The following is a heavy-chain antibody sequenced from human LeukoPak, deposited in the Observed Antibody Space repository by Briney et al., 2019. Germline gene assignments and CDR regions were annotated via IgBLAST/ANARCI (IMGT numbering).Heavy chain of an antibody. CDR1: GFTFSSYA. Sequence: PGGSLRLSCAASGFTFSSYAMHWVRQAPGKGLEWVAVISNDGTNEYYADSMKGRFTISRDNSKNTLYLQMNSLTGGDTAVYYCAVDYGDYIDAFDIWGQGTMVTVFS. D-gene: IGHD4-17*01. V-gene: IGHV3-30*04. CDR2: ISNDGTNE. CDR3: AVDYGDYIDAFDI. J-gene: IGHJ3*02.